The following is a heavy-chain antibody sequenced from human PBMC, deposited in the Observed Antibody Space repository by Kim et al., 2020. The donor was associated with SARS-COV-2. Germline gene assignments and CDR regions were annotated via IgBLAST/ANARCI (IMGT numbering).Heavy chain of an antibody. V-gene: IGHV4-59*08. Sequence: SETLSLTCTVSGGSISSYYWSWIRQPPGKGLERIGYIYYSGSTNYNPSLKSRVTISVDTSKNQFSLKLSSVTAADTAVYYCARLRRITIFGVVIITWFDPWGQGTLVTVSS. CDR3: ARLRRITIFGVVIITWFDP. CDR1: GGSISSYY. CDR2: IYYSGST. J-gene: IGHJ5*02. D-gene: IGHD3-3*01.